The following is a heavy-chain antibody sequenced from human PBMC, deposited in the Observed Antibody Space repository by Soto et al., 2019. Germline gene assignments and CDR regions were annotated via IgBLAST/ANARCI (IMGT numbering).Heavy chain of an antibody. CDR2: IYYSGST. V-gene: IGHV4-39*01. CDR1: GGSISSSSYY. D-gene: IGHD6-13*01. J-gene: IGHJ4*02. CDR3: ARRVRSWYSFDY. Sequence: QLQLQESGPGLVKPSETLSLTCTVSGGSISSSSYYWGWIRQPPGKGLEWIGSIYYSGSTYYNPSLKSRVTISVDTSKNQFSLKLSSVTAADTAVYYCARRVRSWYSFDYWGQGTLVTVSS.